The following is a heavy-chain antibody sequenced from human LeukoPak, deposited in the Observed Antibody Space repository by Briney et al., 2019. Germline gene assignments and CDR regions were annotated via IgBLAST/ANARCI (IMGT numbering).Heavy chain of an antibody. CDR1: GGSFSGYY. V-gene: IGHV4-34*01. CDR2: INHSGST. CDR3: ASLPGSRLFLLPRFDP. J-gene: IGHJ5*02. Sequence: PSETLSLTCAVYGGSFSGYYWSWIRQPPGKGLEWIGEINHSGSTNYNPSLKSRVTISADTSKDQFSLKLSSVTAADTAVYYCASLPGSRLFLLPRFDPWGQGTLVTVSS. D-gene: IGHD3-22*01.